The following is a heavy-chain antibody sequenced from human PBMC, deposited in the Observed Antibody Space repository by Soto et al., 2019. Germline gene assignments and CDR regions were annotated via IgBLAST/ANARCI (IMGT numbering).Heavy chain of an antibody. CDR3: ARDLKEYCIDGKGNCFDP. CDR2: ISYSGST. D-gene: IGHD2-15*01. V-gene: IGHV4-59*01. Sequence: QVQLQESGPGLLNPSDTLALTCTVSGASISTYYWSCIRQPQGKVLEWIGYISYSGSTNYNPSLKSRVTISFDASQNEISLQVRSATAADAAVYYCARDLKEYCIDGKGNCFDPWGQGTLVTVSS. CDR1: GASISTYY. J-gene: IGHJ5*02.